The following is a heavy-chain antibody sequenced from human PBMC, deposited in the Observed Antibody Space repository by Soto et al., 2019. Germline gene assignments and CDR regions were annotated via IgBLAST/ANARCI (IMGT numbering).Heavy chain of an antibody. CDR1: GFSFSSYS. Sequence: EVQLVESGGGLVKPGGSLRLSCAASGFSFSSYSMNWVRQAPGKGLEWVSSISSSASHINYADSVKGRFTISRDNAKKSLYLQMNSLRAEDTAVYYCARGYTGYCSGGTCDGFDPWGQGTLVTVSS. V-gene: IGHV3-21*01. D-gene: IGHD2-15*01. J-gene: IGHJ5*02. CDR2: ISSSASHI. CDR3: ARGYTGYCSGGTCDGFDP.